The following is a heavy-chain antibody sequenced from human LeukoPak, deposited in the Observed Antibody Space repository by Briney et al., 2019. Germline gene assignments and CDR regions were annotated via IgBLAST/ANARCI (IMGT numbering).Heavy chain of an antibody. CDR3: ARGDYYGSGSYYFDY. Sequence: SSETLSLTCTVSGGSIRSYYWTWIRQPPGKGLEWIGYIYYSGSTNYNPSLKSRVTISVDTSKNQFSLKLSSVTAADTAVYYCARGDYYGSGSYYFDYWGQGTLVTVSS. CDR2: IYYSGST. CDR1: GGSIRSYY. D-gene: IGHD3-10*01. J-gene: IGHJ4*02. V-gene: IGHV4-59*01.